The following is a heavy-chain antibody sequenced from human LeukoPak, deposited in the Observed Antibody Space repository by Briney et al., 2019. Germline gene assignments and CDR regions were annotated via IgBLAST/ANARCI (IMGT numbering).Heavy chain of an antibody. J-gene: IGHJ5*02. Sequence: KTSETLSLTCTVSSGSISSFYCSWIRQPPGKGLEWIGYIYYSGATNYNPSLKSRVTISVDTSKNQFSLHLNSVTAADTAVYYCASLNWEGGWIDPWGQGTLVTVSS. CDR3: ASLNWEGGWIDP. CDR1: SGSISSFY. CDR2: IYYSGAT. V-gene: IGHV4-59*01. D-gene: IGHD7-27*01.